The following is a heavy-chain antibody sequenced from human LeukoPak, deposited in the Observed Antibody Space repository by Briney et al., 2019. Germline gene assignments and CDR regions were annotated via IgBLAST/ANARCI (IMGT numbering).Heavy chain of an antibody. V-gene: IGHV4-59*11. Sequence: SETLSLTCTVSGGSISPLYWSWIRQPPGKGLEFIGYIYYSGTTNYNPSLKSRVTLSVDTSKNQFSLKLSSVTAADTAVYYCACGGVVAKYYFDSWGQGTLVTVSS. D-gene: IGHD3-16*01. J-gene: IGHJ4*02. CDR1: GGSISPLY. CDR3: ACGGVVAKYYFDS. CDR2: IYYSGTT.